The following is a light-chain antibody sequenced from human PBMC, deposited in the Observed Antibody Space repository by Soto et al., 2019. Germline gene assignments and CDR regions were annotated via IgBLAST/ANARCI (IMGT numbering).Light chain of an antibody. J-gene: IGKJ4*01. Sequence: EIVLTQSPATLSLSPGERATVSCRASQTVDTYLAWYQQKPGQSPILLIYDVSDRATGIPARFSGSGSGTDFTLTISSLEPEDVAVYYCQHRRAWPVTFGGGTRVKIK. CDR3: QHRRAWPVT. CDR2: DVS. CDR1: QTVDTY. V-gene: IGKV3-11*01.